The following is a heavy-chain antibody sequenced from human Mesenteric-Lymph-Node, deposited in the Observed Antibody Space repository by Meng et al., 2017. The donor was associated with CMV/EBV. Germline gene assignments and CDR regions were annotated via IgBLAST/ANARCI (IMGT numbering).Heavy chain of an antibody. D-gene: IGHD3-3*01. CDR1: GFSLSSYN. CDR2: ISISSSYI. Sequence: GGSLRLSCAASGFSLSSYNMNWVRQAPGKGLEWVSSISISSSYIYYADSVKGRFTISRDNAKNSLYLQVSSLRVEDTAVYYCARDLAPYFDFWSGHYKTGFDYWGQGTLVTVSS. V-gene: IGHV3-21*01. J-gene: IGHJ4*02. CDR3: ARDLAPYFDFWSGHYKTGFDY.